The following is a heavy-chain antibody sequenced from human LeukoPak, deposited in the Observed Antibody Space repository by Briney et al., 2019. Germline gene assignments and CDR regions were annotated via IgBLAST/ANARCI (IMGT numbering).Heavy chain of an antibody. J-gene: IGHJ5*02. Sequence: RPSETLSLTCTVSSGSVRSGDFYWTWIRQPPGKGLEWIGSIYYSGSTYYNPSLKSRVTVSIDTSSNHFSLQLRSVTAADTAVYYCARDLGLGGGPLGPGTLVIVSS. CDR2: IYYSGST. CDR3: ARDLGLGGGP. CDR1: SGSVRSGDFY. D-gene: IGHD6-19*01. V-gene: IGHV4-30-4*01.